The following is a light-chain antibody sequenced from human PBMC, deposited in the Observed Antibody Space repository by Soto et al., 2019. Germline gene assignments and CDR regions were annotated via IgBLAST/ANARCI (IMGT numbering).Light chain of an antibody. CDR2: SAS. Sequence: IQMTQSPSSLSASVGDRVTITCRASQDIRNYLAWYQQRPGTVPKLLIYSASTLKSGVPSRFSGSGSGTHFTLTISSLQPEDVATYYCQKYNSVPVTFGQGTQLEIK. V-gene: IGKV1-27*01. CDR1: QDIRNY. J-gene: IGKJ5*01. CDR3: QKYNSVPVT.